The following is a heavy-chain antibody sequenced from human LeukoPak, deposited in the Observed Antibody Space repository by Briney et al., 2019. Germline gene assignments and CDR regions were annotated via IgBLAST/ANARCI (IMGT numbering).Heavy chain of an antibody. V-gene: IGHV4-34*01. J-gene: IGHJ4*02. CDR2: INHSGST. CDR3: ARLYHGYFADY. CDR1: GGSFSGYY. Sequence: PSETLSLTCAVYGGSFSGYYWSWIRHPPGKGLEWIGEINHSGSTNYNPSLKSRVTISVDTSKNQFSLKLSSVTAADTAVYYCARLYHGYFADYWGQGTLVTVSS. D-gene: IGHD3-9*01.